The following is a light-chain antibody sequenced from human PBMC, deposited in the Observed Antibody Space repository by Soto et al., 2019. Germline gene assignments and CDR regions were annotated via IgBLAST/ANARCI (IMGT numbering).Light chain of an antibody. J-gene: IGKJ2*01. Sequence: EIVLTQSPATLSLSPGERATLSCRASQSVSSYLAWYQQKPGQAPRLLIYDASNRATGIPARFSGSGSGTEFTLTISSLEPEDFVVYYCQQRSNSPPYTFGQGTKLEIK. CDR2: DAS. V-gene: IGKV3-11*01. CDR3: QQRSNSPPYT. CDR1: QSVSSY.